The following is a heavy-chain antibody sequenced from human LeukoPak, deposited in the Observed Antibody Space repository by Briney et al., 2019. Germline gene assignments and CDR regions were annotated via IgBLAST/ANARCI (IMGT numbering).Heavy chain of an antibody. Sequence: GGSLRLSCAASGFSFSNSGMSWVRQAPAKGLEWVAGISGGGANTHYADSVKGRFTISRDNSKNTLFQQMNSLRDEDTAIYYCSKWNGHGDYWGQGTLVTVSS. CDR1: GFSFSNSG. D-gene: IGHD1-1*01. CDR2: ISGGGANT. V-gene: IGHV3-23*01. CDR3: SKWNGHGDY. J-gene: IGHJ4*02.